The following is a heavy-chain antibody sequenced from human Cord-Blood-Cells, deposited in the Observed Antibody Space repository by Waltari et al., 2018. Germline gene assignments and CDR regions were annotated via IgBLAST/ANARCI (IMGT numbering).Heavy chain of an antibody. Sequence: EVQLVESGGGLVKPGGSLSLPCEASGFPFSNAWLSWVPPAPGQGLAWVGRIKSKTDGGTTDYAAPVKGRFTISRDDSKNTLYLQMNSLKTEDTAVYYCTTDPPQIAVAGTGYFQHWGQGTLVTVSS. V-gene: IGHV3-15*01. CDR1: GFPFSNAW. D-gene: IGHD6-19*01. CDR2: IKSKTDGGTT. J-gene: IGHJ1*01. CDR3: TTDPPQIAVAGTGYFQH.